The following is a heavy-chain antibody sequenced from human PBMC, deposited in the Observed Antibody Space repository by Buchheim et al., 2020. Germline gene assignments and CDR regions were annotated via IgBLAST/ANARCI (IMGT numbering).Heavy chain of an antibody. Sequence: EVQLVESGGGLVQPGGSLRLSCAASGFTSSSYWMSWVRQAPGKRLEWVAKIKQDGSEKNNVDSVKGRFTISRDNAKNSLYLQMNSLRPEDTAVYYCARGGWYPDYWGQGTL. V-gene: IGHV3-7*01. CDR1: GFTSSSYW. CDR3: ARGGWYPDY. J-gene: IGHJ4*02. D-gene: IGHD6-19*01. CDR2: IKQDGSEK.